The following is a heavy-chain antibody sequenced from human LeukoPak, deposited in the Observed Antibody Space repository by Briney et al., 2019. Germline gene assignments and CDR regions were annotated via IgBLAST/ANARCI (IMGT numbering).Heavy chain of an antibody. CDR2: ISYDGSNK. J-gene: IGHJ4*02. Sequence: GGSLRLSCAASGFTFSSYGMHWVRQAPGKGLEWVAVISYDGSNKYYADSVKGRFTISRDNSKNTLYLQMNSLRAEDTAMYYCAKVDTPLVPAAMSWVLDYWGQGSLVTVSS. CDR1: GFTFSSYG. CDR3: AKVDTPLVPAAMSWVLDY. D-gene: IGHD2-2*01. V-gene: IGHV3-30*18.